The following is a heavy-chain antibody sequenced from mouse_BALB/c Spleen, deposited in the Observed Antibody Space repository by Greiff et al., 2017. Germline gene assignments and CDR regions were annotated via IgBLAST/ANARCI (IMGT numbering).Heavy chain of an antibody. J-gene: IGHJ4*01. CDR1: GYTFTDYA. V-gene: IGHV1S137*01. CDR2: ISIYYDNT. Sequence: QVQLQQSGPELVRPGESVKISCKGSGYTFTDYAMHWVKQSHAKSLEWIGVISIYYDNTNYNQKFKGKATMTVDKSSSTAYMELARLTSEDSAIYYCARRGGTDAMDYWGQGTSVTVSS. D-gene: IGHD4-1*01. CDR3: ARRGGTDAMDY.